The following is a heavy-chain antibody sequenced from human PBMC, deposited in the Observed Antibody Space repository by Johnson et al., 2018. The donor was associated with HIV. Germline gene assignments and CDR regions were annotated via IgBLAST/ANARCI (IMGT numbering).Heavy chain of an antibody. CDR1: GFTFSSYW. CDR3: ARDSSSSVGAFDI. J-gene: IGHJ3*02. V-gene: IGHV3-7*05. Sequence: VQLVESGGGVVQPGRSLRLSCAASGFTFSSYWMSWVRQAPGKGLEWVANIKQDGSEKYYVDSVKGRFTISRDNAKNSLYLQMNSLRAEDPAVYYCARDSSSSVGAFDIWGQGTMVTVSS. D-gene: IGHD6-13*01. CDR2: IKQDGSEK.